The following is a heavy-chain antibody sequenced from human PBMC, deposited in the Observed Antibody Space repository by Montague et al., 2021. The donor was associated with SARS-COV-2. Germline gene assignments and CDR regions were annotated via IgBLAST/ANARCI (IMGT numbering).Heavy chain of an antibody. D-gene: IGHD3-3*01. CDR1: GFTFSGYE. J-gene: IGHJ6*03. Sequence: SLRLSCAASGFTFSGYEMNWVRQAPGKGLEWVSYISSSGSTIYYADSVKGRFTISRDNAKNSPYLQMNSLRAEDTAVYYCAREKARITIFDASRGYMDVWGKGTTVTVSS. CDR3: AREKARITIFDASRGYMDV. V-gene: IGHV3-48*03. CDR2: ISSSGSTI.